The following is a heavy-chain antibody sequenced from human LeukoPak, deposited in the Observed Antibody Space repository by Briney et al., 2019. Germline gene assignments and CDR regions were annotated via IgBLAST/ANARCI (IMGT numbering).Heavy chain of an antibody. J-gene: IGHJ4*02. V-gene: IGHV4-34*01. CDR2: IYHSGST. Sequence: PSETLSLTCAVYGGSFSGYYWSWIRQPPGKGLEWVGSIYHSGSTYHNPSLKSRVTISVDTSKNQFSLKLRSVTAADTAVYYCARQTGSGLFILPGGQGTLVTVSS. CDR1: GGSFSGYY. D-gene: IGHD3/OR15-3a*01. CDR3: ARQTGSGLFILP.